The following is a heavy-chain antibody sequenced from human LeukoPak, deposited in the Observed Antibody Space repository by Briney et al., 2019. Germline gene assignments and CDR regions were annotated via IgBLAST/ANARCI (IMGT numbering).Heavy chain of an antibody. CDR3: ARAAAGNPFAY. CDR1: GGSISSYY. CDR2: IYYSGST. Sequence: SETLSLTCTVPGGSISSYYWSWIRQPPGKGLEWMGYIYYSGSTNYNPSLKSRVTISVDTTKNQFSLKLSSVTAADTAVYYCARAAAGNPFAYWGQGTLVTVSS. V-gene: IGHV4-59*01. J-gene: IGHJ4*02. D-gene: IGHD6-13*01.